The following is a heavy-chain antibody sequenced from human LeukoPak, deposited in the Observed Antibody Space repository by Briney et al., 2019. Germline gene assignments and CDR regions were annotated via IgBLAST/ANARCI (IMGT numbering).Heavy chain of an antibody. CDR1: GFTFSSYA. J-gene: IGHJ6*02. CDR2: ISYDGSNK. CDR3: ARALGYCSGGSCSTLSHPYYYYGMDV. V-gene: IGHV3-30-3*01. Sequence: GGSLRLSCAASGFTFSSYAMHWVRQAPGKGLEGVAVISYDGSNKYYADSVKGRFTISRDNSKNKLYLQMNSLRAEDTAVYYCARALGYCSGGSCSTLSHPYYYYGMDVWGQGTTVTVSS. D-gene: IGHD2-15*01.